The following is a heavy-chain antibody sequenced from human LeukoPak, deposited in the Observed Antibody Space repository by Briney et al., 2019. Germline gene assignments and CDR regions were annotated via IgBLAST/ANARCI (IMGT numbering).Heavy chain of an antibody. CDR1: GFTFSSYA. CDR2: ISYDGSNK. J-gene: IGHJ6*03. CDR3: AREPYDFWSGQDHYYYYYMDV. Sequence: GGSLRLSCAASGFTFSSYAMHWVRQAPGKGLEWVAVISYDGSNKYYADPVKGRFTISRDNSKNTLYLQMNSLRAEDTAVYYCAREPYDFWSGQDHYYYYYMDVWGKGTTVTVSS. D-gene: IGHD3-3*01. V-gene: IGHV3-30*01.